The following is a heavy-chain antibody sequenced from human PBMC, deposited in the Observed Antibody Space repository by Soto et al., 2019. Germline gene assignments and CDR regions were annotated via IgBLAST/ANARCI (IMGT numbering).Heavy chain of an antibody. Sequence: EVQLLESGGGLVQPGGSLRLSCAASGFTFTNYAMSWVRQAPGKGLEWVSAISGSGGSTYYADSVKGRFTISRDNSKNTLYLQMNSLRAEDTAVYYCAKDLKGSYYDSSGYYWGQGTLVTVSS. CDR1: GFTFTNYA. CDR3: AKDLKGSYYDSSGYY. CDR2: ISGSGGST. D-gene: IGHD3-22*01. J-gene: IGHJ4*02. V-gene: IGHV3-23*01.